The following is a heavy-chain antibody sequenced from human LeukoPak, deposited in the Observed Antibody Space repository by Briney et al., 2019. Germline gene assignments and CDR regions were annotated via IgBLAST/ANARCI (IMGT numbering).Heavy chain of an antibody. V-gene: IGHV1-2*02. CDR1: GYTFTAYY. Sequence: ASVKVSCKASGYTFTAYYLHWVRQAPGQGLEWMGGINPNSGGTNYAQKFQGRVTMTRDTSISTAYMDLSRLTSDDTALYYCARDLSYSSGSLDNYWGQGTLVTVSS. CDR2: INPNSGGT. CDR3: ARDLSYSSGSLDNY. D-gene: IGHD6-19*01. J-gene: IGHJ4*02.